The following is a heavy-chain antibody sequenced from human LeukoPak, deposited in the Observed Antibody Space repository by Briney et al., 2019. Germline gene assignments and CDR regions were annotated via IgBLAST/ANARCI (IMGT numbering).Heavy chain of an antibody. D-gene: IGHD3-22*01. CDR2: IRRKAYGGTT. CDR1: GFTVSSNY. Sequence: GGSLRLSCVASGFTVSSNYMNWVRQAPGKGLEWVGFIRRKAYGGTTEYAASVKGRFTISRDDSKSIAYLQMNSLKTEDTAMYYCTRPARISMIVGDLGYFHYWGQGTLVTVSS. CDR3: TRPARISMIVGDLGYFHY. V-gene: IGHV3-49*04. J-gene: IGHJ4*02.